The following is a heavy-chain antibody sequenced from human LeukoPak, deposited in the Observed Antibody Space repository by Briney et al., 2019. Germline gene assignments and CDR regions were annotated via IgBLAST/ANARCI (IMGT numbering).Heavy chain of an antibody. CDR3: ACSRIAVAGNNWFDP. Sequence: SQTLSLTCVISGDSVSSNSAAWNWIRQSPSRGLEWLGRTYYRSKWYNDYAESVKSRITVNPDTTKNQFSRQLISVTPEDTAVYYCACSRIAVAGNNWFDPWGQGTLVTVSS. D-gene: IGHD6-19*01. CDR2: TYYRSKWYN. CDR1: GDSVSSNSAA. V-gene: IGHV6-1*01. J-gene: IGHJ5*02.